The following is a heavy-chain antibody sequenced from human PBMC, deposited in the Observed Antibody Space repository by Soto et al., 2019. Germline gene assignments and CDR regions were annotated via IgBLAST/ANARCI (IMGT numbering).Heavy chain of an antibody. J-gene: IGHJ4*02. CDR2: IIPIFGTA. CDR1: GGTFSSYA. D-gene: IGHD2-21*02. V-gene: IGHV1-69*13. CDR3: AREGDYCGGDCYSYY. Sequence: SVKVSCKASGGTFSSYAISWVRQAPGQGLEWMGGIIPIFGTANYAQKFQGRVTITADESTSTAYMELSSLRSEDTAVYYCAREGDYCGGDCYSYYWGQGTLVTVSS.